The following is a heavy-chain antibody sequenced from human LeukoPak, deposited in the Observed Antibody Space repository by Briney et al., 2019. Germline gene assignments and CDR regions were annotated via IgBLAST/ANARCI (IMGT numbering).Heavy chain of an antibody. CDR2: INLSGST. CDR3: ARHVHVSMIFAILSDYFDY. Sequence: PSETLSLTCAVYGRSLSGYSWSWIRQAPVKGLEWVGEINLSGSTSYNPSFKSRVTVSTDTSKNQFSLKMTSVTAADTAVYYCARHVHVSMIFAILSDYFDYWGRGTLVSVSS. D-gene: IGHD3-22*01. J-gene: IGHJ4*02. V-gene: IGHV4-34*01. CDR1: GRSLSGYS.